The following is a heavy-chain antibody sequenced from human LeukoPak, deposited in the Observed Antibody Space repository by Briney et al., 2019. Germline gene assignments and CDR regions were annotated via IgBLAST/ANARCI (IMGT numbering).Heavy chain of an antibody. CDR1: GDSIGSGGHY. J-gene: IGHJ4*02. D-gene: IGHD6-6*01. V-gene: IGHV4-30-2*03. CDR3: ARHMDEYSSSQVDY. CDR2: IYHSGST. Sequence: SETLSLTYIVSGDSIGSGGHYWSWIRQPPGKGLEWIGYIYHSGSTYYSPSLKSRVTISVDTSKNQFSLKLSSVTAADTAVYYCARHMDEYSSSQVDYWGQGTLVTVSS.